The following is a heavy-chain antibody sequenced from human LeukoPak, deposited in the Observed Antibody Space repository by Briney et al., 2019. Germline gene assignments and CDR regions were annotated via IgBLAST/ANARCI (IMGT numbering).Heavy chain of an antibody. CDR3: AKEGQWLYY. J-gene: IGHJ4*02. D-gene: IGHD6-19*01. Sequence: SETLSLTCTVSGGSISSGNYYWIWIRQPAGQGLEWIGRIYTSGSTNYYPSLKNRVTISVDTSKNQVSLKLSSLTAADTAVYYGAKEGQWLYYWGQGTLVTVSS. CDR2: IYTSGST. V-gene: IGHV4-61*02. CDR1: GGSISSGNYY.